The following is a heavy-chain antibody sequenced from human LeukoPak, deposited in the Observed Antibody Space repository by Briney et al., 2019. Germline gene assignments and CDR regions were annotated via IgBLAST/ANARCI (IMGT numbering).Heavy chain of an antibody. J-gene: IGHJ4*02. CDR3: ARHNYDSSGYYYEFDY. V-gene: IGHV4-34*01. D-gene: IGHD3-22*01. CDR1: GFTFSSYA. CDR2: INHSGST. Sequence: GSLRLSCAASGFTFSSYAMSWVRQPPGKGLEWIGEINHSGSTNYNPSLKSRVTISVDTSKNQFSLKLSSVTAADTAVYYCARHNYDSSGYYYEFDYWGQGTLVTVSS.